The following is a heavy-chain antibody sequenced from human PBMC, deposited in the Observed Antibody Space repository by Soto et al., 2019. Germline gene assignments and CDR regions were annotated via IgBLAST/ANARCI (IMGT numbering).Heavy chain of an antibody. Sequence: QVQLVQSGGGVVQPGTSLRLSCAASGFIFSDYVMYWFRQTPGKGLEWMAVISYDGTNKHYANSVKGRFFISRDNSNNTLYRQMCSLRPEDSAIYYCSRDNTGRYQGACDVWGRGTLVAVSS. D-gene: IGHD2-8*02. CDR2: ISYDGTNK. CDR3: SRDNTGRYQGACDV. V-gene: IGHV3-30*04. CDR1: GFIFSDYV. J-gene: IGHJ3*01.